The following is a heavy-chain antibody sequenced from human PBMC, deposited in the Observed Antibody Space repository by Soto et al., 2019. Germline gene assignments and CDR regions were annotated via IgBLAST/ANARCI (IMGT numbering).Heavy chain of an antibody. D-gene: IGHD3-22*01. CDR2: INPNSGGT. CDR3: ARDRAVYYFDSSGYRLVPSDMDV. V-gene: IGHV1-2*04. J-gene: IGHJ6*02. Sequence: ASVKVSCKASGHTFTGYYMHWVRQAPGQGLEWMGWINPNSGGTNYAQKFQGWVTMTRDTSISTAYMELSRLRSDDTAVYYCARDRAVYYFDSSGYRLVPSDMDVWGQGITVTGSS. CDR1: GHTFTGYY.